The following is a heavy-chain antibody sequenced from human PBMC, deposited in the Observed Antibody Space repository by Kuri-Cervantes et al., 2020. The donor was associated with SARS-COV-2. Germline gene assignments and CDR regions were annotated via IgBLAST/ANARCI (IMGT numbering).Heavy chain of an antibody. CDR2: ISSSGSTI. CDR3: ARAPTVTLDY. Sequence: LSLTCAASGFTFSSYEMNWVRQAPGKGLEWVSYISSSGSTIYYADSVKGRFTISRDNAKNSLYLQMNSLRAEDTAVYYCARAPTVTLDYWGQGTLVTVSS. V-gene: IGHV3-48*03. J-gene: IGHJ4*02. D-gene: IGHD4-17*01. CDR1: GFTFSSYE.